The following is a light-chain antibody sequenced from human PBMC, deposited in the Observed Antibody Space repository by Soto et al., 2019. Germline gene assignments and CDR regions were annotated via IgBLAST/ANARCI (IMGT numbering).Light chain of an antibody. CDR2: AAS. Sequence: DIQMTQSPSTLSASVGDRVTITCRASQSISSWLAWYQQKPGKAPKLLIYAASSLQSGVPSRFSGSGSGTDFTLTISRLEPEDFAVYYCQQYGSSPMTFGQGTRLEIK. V-gene: IGKV1-5*01. CDR3: QQYGSSPMT. J-gene: IGKJ5*01. CDR1: QSISSW.